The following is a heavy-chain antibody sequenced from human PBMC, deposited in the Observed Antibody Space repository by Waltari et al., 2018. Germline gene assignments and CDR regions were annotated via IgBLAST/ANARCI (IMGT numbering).Heavy chain of an antibody. J-gene: IGHJ2*01. CDR1: GGSISSSSYY. D-gene: IGHD2-8*01. CDR2: IYYSGST. Sequence: QLQLQESGPGLVKPSETLSLTCTVSGGSISSSSYYWGWIRQPRGRGLEWIGSIYYSGSTYYNPSLKSRVTISVDTSKNQFSLKLSSVTAADTAVYYCARHPAMTIMLWYFDLWGRGTLVTVSS. V-gene: IGHV4-39*01. CDR3: ARHPAMTIMLWYFDL.